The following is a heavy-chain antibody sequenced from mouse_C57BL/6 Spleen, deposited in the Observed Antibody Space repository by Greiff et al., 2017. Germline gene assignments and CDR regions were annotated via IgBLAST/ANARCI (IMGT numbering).Heavy chain of an antibody. CDR3: ARYPSYYGSSDYYAMDY. CDR2: IRNKANGYTT. D-gene: IGHD1-1*01. V-gene: IGHV7-3*01. Sequence: EVMLVESGGGLVQPGGSLSLSCSASGFTFTDYYMSWVRQPPGKALEWLGFIRNKANGYTTEYSASVKGRFTIARDNSQSILYLQMNALRAEDSATYYCARYPSYYGSSDYYAMDYWGQGTSVTVSS. J-gene: IGHJ4*01. CDR1: GFTFTDYY.